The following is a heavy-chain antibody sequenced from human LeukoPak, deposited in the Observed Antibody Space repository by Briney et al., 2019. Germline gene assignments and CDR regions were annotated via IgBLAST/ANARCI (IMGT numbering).Heavy chain of an antibody. CDR3: VRGFSFGDFDY. J-gene: IGHJ4*02. Sequence: GASVKVSCKASGFTFAAYAFGWVRQAPGQGLEWIGWISGYDGHTNYAQNFQGRVTMTTDTSTSTVYMDLRSPRSDDTAIYYCVRGFSFGDFDYWGQGTLVTVSS. D-gene: IGHD2/OR15-2a*01. V-gene: IGHV1-18*01. CDR1: GFTFAAYA. CDR2: ISGYDGHT.